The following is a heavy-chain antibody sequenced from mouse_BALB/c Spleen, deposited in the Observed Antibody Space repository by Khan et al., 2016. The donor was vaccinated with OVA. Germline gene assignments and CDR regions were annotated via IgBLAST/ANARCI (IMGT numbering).Heavy chain of an antibody. V-gene: IGHV1S136*01. D-gene: IGHD1-1*01. Sequence: VQLKQSGPELVKPGASVKMSCKASGYTFTSYVMHWVKQKPRQGLEWIGYISPNSDGSKYNEKFRGKATLTSDKSSSTAYMELSSLTSEDSAVCYCLRSLFYDGSAYEGFAYWGQGTLVTVSA. J-gene: IGHJ3*01. CDR1: GYTFTSYV. CDR2: ISPNSDGS. CDR3: LRSLFYDGSAYEGFAY.